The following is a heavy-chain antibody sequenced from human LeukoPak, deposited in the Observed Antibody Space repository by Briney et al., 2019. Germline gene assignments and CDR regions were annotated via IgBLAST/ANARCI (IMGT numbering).Heavy chain of an antibody. CDR2: INTNTGNP. CDR1: GYTFTSYA. Sequence: ASVKVSCKASGYTFTSYAMNWVRQAPGQGLEWMGWINTNTGNPTYAQGFTGRFVFSLDTSVCTAYLQISSLKAEDTAVYYCARDLIRSYYDFWSGYSNIDYWGQGTLVTVSS. J-gene: IGHJ4*02. CDR3: ARDLIRSYYDFWSGYSNIDY. V-gene: IGHV7-4-1*02. D-gene: IGHD3-3*01.